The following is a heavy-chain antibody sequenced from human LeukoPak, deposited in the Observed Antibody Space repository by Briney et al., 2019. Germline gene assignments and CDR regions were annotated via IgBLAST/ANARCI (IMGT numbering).Heavy chain of an antibody. J-gene: IGHJ5*02. Sequence: GGSLRLFCAASGFTFDDYGMSWVRQAPGKGLEWVSGINWNGGSTGYADSVKGRFTISRDNAKNSLYLQMNSLRAEDTALYYCASSTFSSSWDDGPNDHWGQGTLVTVSS. D-gene: IGHD6-13*01. V-gene: IGHV3-20*04. CDR3: ASSTFSSSWDDGPNDH. CDR2: INWNGGST. CDR1: GFTFDDYG.